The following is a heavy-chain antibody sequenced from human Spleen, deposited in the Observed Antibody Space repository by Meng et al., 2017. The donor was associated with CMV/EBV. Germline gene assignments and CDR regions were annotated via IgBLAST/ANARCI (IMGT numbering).Heavy chain of an antibody. CDR1: GGTFSNYA. V-gene: IGHV1-69*05. CDR3: ARARLQSSYNWFDP. D-gene: IGHD5-24*01. Sequence: SVKVSCKASGGTFSNYAFSWVRQAPGQGLEWMGGIVPIFGTPNYAQKFQGRVTITTDESTSTAYMEVSRLRSDDTAVYYCARARLQSSYNWFDPWGQGTLVTVSS. J-gene: IGHJ5*02. CDR2: IVPIFGTP.